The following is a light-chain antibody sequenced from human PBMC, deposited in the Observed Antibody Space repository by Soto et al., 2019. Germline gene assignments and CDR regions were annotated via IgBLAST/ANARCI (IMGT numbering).Light chain of an antibody. CDR2: LGS. CDR1: QSLLHSNGYNY. CDR3: MQALQTSIT. V-gene: IGKV2-28*01. J-gene: IGKJ5*01. Sequence: DLVMTQSPLSLPVTPGEPASISCRSSQSLLHSNGYNYLDWYLQKPGQSPQFLIYLGSNRASGVPDRFSGSGSGTDFTLKISRVEAEDVGVYYCMQALQTSITFGQGTRLEIK.